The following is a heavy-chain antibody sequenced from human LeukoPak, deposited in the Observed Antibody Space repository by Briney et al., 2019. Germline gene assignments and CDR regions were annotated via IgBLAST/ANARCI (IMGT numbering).Heavy chain of an antibody. CDR3: ARDRLGYSYGSGSFPGFFDY. CDR2: ISAYNGNT. D-gene: IGHD3-10*01. Sequence: GASVKVSCKASGYTFTSYGISWVRQAPGQGLEWMGWISAYNGNTKYAQKLQGRVTMTTDTSTSTAYMELRSLRSDDTAVYYCARDRLGYSYGSGSFPGFFDYWGQGTLVTVSS. V-gene: IGHV1-18*04. J-gene: IGHJ4*02. CDR1: GYTFTSYG.